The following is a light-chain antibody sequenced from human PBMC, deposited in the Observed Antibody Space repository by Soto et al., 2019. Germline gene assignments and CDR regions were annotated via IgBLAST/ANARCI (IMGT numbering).Light chain of an antibody. CDR2: RSS. V-gene: IGLV1-44*01. Sequence: QSVLTQPPSASETPGQRITISCSGSSSNIGSHSVNWYQQLPGTAPKLLIYRSSQRPSGVPDRFSGSKSGTSASLAISGLQSGDEADYYCALWDDSLNGPVFGGGTQLTVL. CDR1: SSNIGSHS. J-gene: IGLJ3*02. CDR3: ALWDDSLNGPV.